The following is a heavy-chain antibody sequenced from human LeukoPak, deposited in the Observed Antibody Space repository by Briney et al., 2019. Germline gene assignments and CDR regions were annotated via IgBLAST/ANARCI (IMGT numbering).Heavy chain of an antibody. V-gene: IGHV3-21*01. Sequence: GGSLRLSCAASGFTVSSNYMSWVRQAPGKGLEWVSSISGLSSHIYYGDSVKGRFSISRDNAKNSLYLQMNSLGAEDTAVYYCGRAFPPLRTSSAGDLWGRGTLVTVSS. CDR1: GFTVSSNY. CDR2: ISGLSSHI. CDR3: GRAFPPLRTSSAGDL. J-gene: IGHJ4*02. D-gene: IGHD3-16*01.